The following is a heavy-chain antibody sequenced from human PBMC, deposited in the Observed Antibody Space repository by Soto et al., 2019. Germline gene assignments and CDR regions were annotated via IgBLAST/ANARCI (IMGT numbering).Heavy chain of an antibody. CDR1: GYTFTAFY. CDR3: TTFRLDP. J-gene: IGHJ5*02. Sequence: DSVKVSCXASGYTFTAFYMNWVRQAPGQGLEWMGWVNPNTGVTKYAQKFQGRVTMTRDTSINTAYMELSGLTSDDTAVYYCTTFRLDPGGQGTLVTGSS. V-gene: IGHV1-2*02. CDR2: VNPNTGVT.